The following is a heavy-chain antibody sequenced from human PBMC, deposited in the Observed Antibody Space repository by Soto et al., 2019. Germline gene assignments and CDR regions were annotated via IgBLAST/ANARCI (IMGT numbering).Heavy chain of an antibody. V-gene: IGHV1-69*13. CDR1: VGTFSSYA. CDR2: IIPIFGTA. J-gene: IGHJ6*02. D-gene: IGHD3-10*01. Sequence: SVTVSCKASVGTFSSYAISWVRQAPGQGLEWMGGIIPIFGTANYAQKFQGRVTITADESTSTAYMELSSLRSEDTAVYYCARGTHSLLWSEYYYYGMDVWGQGTTVTVSS. CDR3: ARGTHSLLWSEYYYYGMDV.